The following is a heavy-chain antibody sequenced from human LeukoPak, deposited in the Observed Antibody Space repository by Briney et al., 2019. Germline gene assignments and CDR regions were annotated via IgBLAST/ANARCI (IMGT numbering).Heavy chain of an antibody. CDR1: GFTFEDYA. CDR3: ARGGLNYYDSSGPSDY. V-gene: IGHV3-9*01. Sequence: PGGSLRLSCAASGFTFEDYAMHWARQAPGKGLEWVSGISWSSGSKGYGDSVKGRFTISRDNSKNTLYLQMNSLRAEDTAVYYCARGGLNYYDSSGPSDYWGQGTLVTVSS. D-gene: IGHD3-22*01. J-gene: IGHJ4*02. CDR2: ISWSSGSK.